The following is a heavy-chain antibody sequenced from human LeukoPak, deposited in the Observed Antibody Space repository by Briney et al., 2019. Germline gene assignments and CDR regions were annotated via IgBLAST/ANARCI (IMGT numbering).Heavy chain of an antibody. J-gene: IGHJ4*02. V-gene: IGHV5-51*01. Sequence: GESLKISCKGSGYNFTSYWIGWVRQMPGKGLVCIAIIYPGDSDTRYSPSFHGQVTISDDKSISTAYLQWSSLKASDTAMYYCARTVTGYFDYWGQGTLVTVSS. CDR2: IYPGDSDT. CDR1: GYNFTSYW. D-gene: IGHD6-19*01. CDR3: ARTVTGYFDY.